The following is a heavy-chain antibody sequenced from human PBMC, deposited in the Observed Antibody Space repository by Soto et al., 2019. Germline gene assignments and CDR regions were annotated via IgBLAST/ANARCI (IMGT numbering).Heavy chain of an antibody. Sequence: SETLSLTCTISGASISSGPFYWGWIRQHPGQGLEWIGHIYYLGDTFYNPSLKSRAFISVDSSVNQFSLKLISVTAADTAVYYCARVQNVVRGVRWFDPWGQGILVTVSS. J-gene: IGHJ5*02. V-gene: IGHV4-31*03. D-gene: IGHD3-10*01. CDR1: GASISSGPFY. CDR2: IYYLGDT. CDR3: ARVQNVVRGVRWFDP.